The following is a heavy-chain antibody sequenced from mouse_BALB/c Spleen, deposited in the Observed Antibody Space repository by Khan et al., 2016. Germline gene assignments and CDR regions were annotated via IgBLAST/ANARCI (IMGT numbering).Heavy chain of an antibody. Sequence: EVKLEVSGPGLVKPSQSLSLTCTVTGYSITSDYAWNWIRQFPGNTLEWMGYITYSGTTTYNPSLKSRISITRDTSKNQFFLQLNSVTTEDTATYYCARWLDAMDYWGQGTSVTVSS. CDR3: ARWLDAMDY. J-gene: IGHJ4*01. D-gene: IGHD2-2*01. V-gene: IGHV3-2*02. CDR2: ITYSGTT. CDR1: GYSITSDYA.